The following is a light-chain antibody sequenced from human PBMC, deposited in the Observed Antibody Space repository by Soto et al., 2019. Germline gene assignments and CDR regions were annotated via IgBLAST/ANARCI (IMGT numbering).Light chain of an antibody. CDR3: QESRSALWGT. CDR2: GAS. Sequence: DSPMTQSPATLSASVGDRVTITCRASQNIYNSLNWYQQKAGRAPAVLIYGASNLQGGVPLRFSGSGSGTDFTLTISGLQPEDSATYYCQESRSALWGTCGQGTKVAIK. V-gene: IGKV1-39*01. CDR1: QNIYNS. J-gene: IGKJ1*01.